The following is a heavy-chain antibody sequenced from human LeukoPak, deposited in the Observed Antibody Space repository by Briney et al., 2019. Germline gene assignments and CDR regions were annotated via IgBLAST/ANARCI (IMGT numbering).Heavy chain of an antibody. CDR3: VRDSSFSNN. J-gene: IGHJ4*02. V-gene: IGHV3-21*06. Sequence: TGGSLRISCAASGFTFRSYTMKWVRQAPGKGLQWVSSITSGSDYIYYADSVRGRFTISRDNAKNSLYLQMNSLSPEDTAMYYCVRDSSFSNNWGQGTLVTVSS. CDR2: ITSGSDYI. CDR1: GFTFRSYT. D-gene: IGHD2/OR15-2a*01.